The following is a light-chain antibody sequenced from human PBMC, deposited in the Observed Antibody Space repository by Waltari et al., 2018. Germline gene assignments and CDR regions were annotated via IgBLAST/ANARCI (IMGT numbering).Light chain of an antibody. CDR3: SSYAGSNTWI. Sequence: QAALTQPRSVSGSPGQSVPISCTGTNIHLGGDNYVPWYQQHPGTAPKLMIYEVSKRPSGVSDRFSGSKSGNTASLTISGLQAEDEADYYCSSYAGSNTWIFGGGTRLTVL. CDR1: NIHLGGDNY. V-gene: IGLV2-11*01. J-gene: IGLJ2*01. CDR2: EVS.